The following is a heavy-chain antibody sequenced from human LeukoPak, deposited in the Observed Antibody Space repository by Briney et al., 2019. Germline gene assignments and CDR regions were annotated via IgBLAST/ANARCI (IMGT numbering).Heavy chain of an antibody. V-gene: IGHV4-34*01. CDR2: INHSGST. Sequence: PSETLSLTCAVSGGSFSAYYWSWIRQSPVKGLEWIGQINHSGSTNYNPSLKSRVTISVDTSKNQFSLKLSSVTAADTAVYYCARRRVPVRGVYYYYYMDVWGKGTTVTISS. CDR1: GGSFSAYY. J-gene: IGHJ6*03. CDR3: ARRRVPVRGVYYYYYMDV. D-gene: IGHD3-10*01.